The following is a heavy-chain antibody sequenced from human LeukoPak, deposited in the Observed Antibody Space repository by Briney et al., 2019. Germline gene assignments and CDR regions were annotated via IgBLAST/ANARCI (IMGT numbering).Heavy chain of an antibody. V-gene: IGHV4-4*02. CDR1: GGSISSSTW. CDR2: IYHSGST. CDR3: ARAPWDSYYNSYFDY. Sequence: SETLSLTCAGSGGSISSSTWWSWVRQPPGKGLEWIGEIYHSGSTNYNPSLKSRVTISIDKSKNQFSLKVSSVTAADTAIYYCARAPWDSYYNSYFDYWGQGTLVAVSS. J-gene: IGHJ4*02. D-gene: IGHD3-10*01.